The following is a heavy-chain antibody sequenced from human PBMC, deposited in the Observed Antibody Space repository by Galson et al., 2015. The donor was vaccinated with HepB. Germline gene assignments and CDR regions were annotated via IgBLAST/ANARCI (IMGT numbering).Heavy chain of an antibody. CDR1: GFTFSSYG. Sequence: SLRLSCAASGFTFSSYGMHWVRQAPGKGLEWVAFIRYDGSNKYYADSVKGRFTISRDNSKNTLYLQMNSLRAEDTAVYYCANAHGRYPGQDAFDIWGQGTMVTVSS. D-gene: IGHD1-26*01. V-gene: IGHV3-30*02. J-gene: IGHJ3*02. CDR2: IRYDGSNK. CDR3: ANAHGRYPGQDAFDI.